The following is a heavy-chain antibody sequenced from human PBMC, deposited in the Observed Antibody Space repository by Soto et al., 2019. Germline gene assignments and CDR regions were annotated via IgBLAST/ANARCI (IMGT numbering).Heavy chain of an antibody. CDR1: GYTFSSYA. V-gene: IGHV1-3*01. D-gene: IGHD7-27*01. J-gene: IGHJ4*02. CDR3: ARDTGDGTFDF. CDR2: INAGYGNT. Sequence: QVHLVQSGAEVRKPGASVKVSCKASGYTFSSYAMHWARQAPGQRLEWMGWINAGYGNTKSSQKFQDRVTISRDTSASTAYMELTSLRSEDMAVYYCARDTGDGTFDFWGQGTLVTVSS.